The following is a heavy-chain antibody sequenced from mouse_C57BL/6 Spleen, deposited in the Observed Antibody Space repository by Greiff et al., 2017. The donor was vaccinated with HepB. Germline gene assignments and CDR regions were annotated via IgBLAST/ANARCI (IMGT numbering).Heavy chain of an antibody. CDR2: INPNNGGT. CDR3: ARRPDDTHAMDY. V-gene: IGHV1-22*01. J-gene: IGHJ4*01. Sequence: EVQLQQSGPELVKPGASVKMSCKASGYTFTDYNMHWVKQSHGKSLEWIGYINPNNGGTSYNQKFKGKATLTVNKSSSTAYMELRSLTSEDSSVYYCARRPDDTHAMDYWGQGTTVTVSS. CDR1: GYTFTDYN. D-gene: IGHD2-3*01.